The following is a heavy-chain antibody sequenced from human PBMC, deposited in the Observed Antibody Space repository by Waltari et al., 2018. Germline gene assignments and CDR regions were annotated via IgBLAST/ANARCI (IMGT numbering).Heavy chain of an antibody. Sequence: QVQLQESGPGLVKPSPTLSLTCPVSGCPIRRVSYHWSWFPHHPGKGLEWIVYIYYIGSTYYNPSLESRITISLDTSKNQFSLKLSSVTAADTAVYYCARGVLGDLSPYFDYWGQGILVTVSS. CDR1: GCPIRRVSYH. CDR3: ARGVLGDLSPYFDY. V-gene: IGHV4-31*03. J-gene: IGHJ4*02. D-gene: IGHD3-16*02. CDR2: IYYIGST.